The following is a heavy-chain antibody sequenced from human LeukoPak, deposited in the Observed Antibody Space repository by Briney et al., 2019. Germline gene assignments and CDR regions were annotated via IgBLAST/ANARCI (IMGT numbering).Heavy chain of an antibody. CDR3: VKGYSYGYDY. V-gene: IGHV3-23*01. CDR1: GFTFSSHA. D-gene: IGHD5-18*01. Sequence: GGSLRLSCAASGFTFSSHAMSWVRQAPGKGLEWVSGISGSGYSTYYADSVKGRFTISRDISTNTLYVHLQMNSLRAEDTAVYYCVKGYSYGYDYWGQGTLLTVSS. CDR2: ISGSGYST. J-gene: IGHJ4*02.